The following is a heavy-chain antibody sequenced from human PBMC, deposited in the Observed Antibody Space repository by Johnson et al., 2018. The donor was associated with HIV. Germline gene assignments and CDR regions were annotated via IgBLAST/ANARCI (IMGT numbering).Heavy chain of an antibody. CDR1: GFTVSNYY. Sequence: QVQLVESGGGVVQPGGSLRLSCAASGFTVSNYYMSWIRQAQGKGLECVSYISSGFATIHYADSVKGRSTMRDEDPAVYYCARDSTPWGGDSVAYSFDIWGQGRMVTVSS. CDR3: DI. V-gene: IGHV3-11*01. D-gene: IGHD4-17*01. J-gene: IGHJ3*02. CDR2: ISSGFATI.